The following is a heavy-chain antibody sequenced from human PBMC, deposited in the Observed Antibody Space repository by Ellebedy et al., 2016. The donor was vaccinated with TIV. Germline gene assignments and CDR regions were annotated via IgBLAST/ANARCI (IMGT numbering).Heavy chain of an antibody. Sequence: GESLKISCAASGFTFDDYTMNWVRQRPGKGLEWVALISWEGSSTYYADSVKGRSTISRDNSMKTLFLQMNSLRTEDTAMYHCVRGARAGYGDSYYFDLWGQGTQVTVSS. CDR3: VRGARAGYGDSYYFDL. V-gene: IGHV3-43*01. CDR1: GFTFDDYT. D-gene: IGHD4-17*01. CDR2: ISWEGSST. J-gene: IGHJ4*02.